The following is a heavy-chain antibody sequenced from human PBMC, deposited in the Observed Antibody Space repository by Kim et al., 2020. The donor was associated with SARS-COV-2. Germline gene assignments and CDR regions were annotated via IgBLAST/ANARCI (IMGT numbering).Heavy chain of an antibody. CDR2: IYYSGST. D-gene: IGHD3-16*01. CDR1: GGSISSGGYY. Sequence: SETLSLTCTVSGGSISSGGYYWSWIRQHPGKGLEWIGYIYYSGSTYYNPSLKSRVTISVDTSKNQFSLKLSSVTAADTAVYYCARDQGGGPDYWGQGTLVTVSS. CDR3: ARDQGGGPDY. V-gene: IGHV4-31*03. J-gene: IGHJ4*02.